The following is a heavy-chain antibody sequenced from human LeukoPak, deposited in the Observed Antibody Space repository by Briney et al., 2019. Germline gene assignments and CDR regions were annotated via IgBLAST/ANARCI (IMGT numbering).Heavy chain of an antibody. D-gene: IGHD6-13*01. V-gene: IGHV4-4*07. Sequence: SETLSLTCTVSGDSITSYYWSWIRQPAGKGLEWIGRLYASGITNYNPSLKSRVTMTVETSKNQFSLKVNSVTAADTAVYYCARDVYIPAAGSNYFDNWGQGTLVTVSS. J-gene: IGHJ4*02. CDR1: GDSITSYY. CDR2: LYASGIT. CDR3: ARDVYIPAAGSNYFDN.